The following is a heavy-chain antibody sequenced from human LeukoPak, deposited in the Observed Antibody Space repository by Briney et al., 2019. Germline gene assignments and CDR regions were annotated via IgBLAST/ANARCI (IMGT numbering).Heavy chain of an antibody. CDR1: GGSFSGYY. Sequence: LSETLSLTCAVYGGSFSGYYWSWIRQPPGKGLEWIGEINHSGSTNYNPSLKSRVTISVDTSKNQFSLKLSSVTAADTAVYYCAGVPYGSGSYQDYWGQGTLVIVSS. CDR3: AGVPYGSGSYQDY. CDR2: INHSGST. V-gene: IGHV4-34*01. D-gene: IGHD3-10*01. J-gene: IGHJ4*02.